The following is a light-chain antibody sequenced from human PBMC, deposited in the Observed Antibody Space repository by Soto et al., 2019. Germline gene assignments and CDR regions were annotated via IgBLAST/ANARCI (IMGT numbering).Light chain of an antibody. CDR3: SSYTRSSLYV. V-gene: IGLV2-14*01. CDR1: SSDVGGYNS. CDR2: EVT. Sequence: QSVLTQPASVSGSPGQSSTISCTGTSSDVGGYNSVSWYQQHPGKAPKLMIYEVTKRPSGVYNRVSGSKYGNTAVLTISGLQAEDEADYYCSSYTRSSLYVFGAGTKVTVL. J-gene: IGLJ1*01.